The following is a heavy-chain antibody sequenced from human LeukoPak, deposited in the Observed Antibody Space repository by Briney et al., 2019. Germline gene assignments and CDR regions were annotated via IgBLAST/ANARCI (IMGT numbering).Heavy chain of an antibody. CDR1: GFTFTDHH. V-gene: IGHV3-72*01. CDR3: TTAHYSGSSDFDY. D-gene: IGHD1-26*01. CDR2: SGNEANSYTT. Sequence: PGGSLRLSCAASGFTFTDHHMDWVRQAPGTGLEWVGRSGNEANSYTTKYAASVKGRFTISRDDSKNSLYLQMNSLKTEDTAVYYCTTAHYSGSSDFDYWGQGTLVTVSS. J-gene: IGHJ4*02.